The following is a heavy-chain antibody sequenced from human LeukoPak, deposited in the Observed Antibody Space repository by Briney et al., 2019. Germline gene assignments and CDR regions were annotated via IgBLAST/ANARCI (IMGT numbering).Heavy chain of an antibody. CDR1: GGSISSGDYY. CDR2: IYYSGST. J-gene: IGHJ4*02. D-gene: IGHD3-3*01. V-gene: IGHV4-30-4*01. CDR3: ARLDFWSGYFNPDWYYFDY. Sequence: PSQTLSLTCTVSGGSISSGDYYWSWIRQPPGKGLEWVGYIYYSGSTYYNPSLKSRVTISVDTSKNQFSLKLSSVTAADTAVYYCARLDFWSGYFNPDWYYFDYWGQGTLVTVSS.